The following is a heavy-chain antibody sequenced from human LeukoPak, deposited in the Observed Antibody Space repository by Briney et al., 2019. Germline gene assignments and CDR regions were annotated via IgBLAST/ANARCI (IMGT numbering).Heavy chain of an antibody. Sequence: ASVKVSCKASGGTFSSYAISWVRQAPGQGLEWMGGIIPIFGTANYAQKFQGRVTITADESTSTAYMELSSLRSEDTAVYYCARSHEVVEVPAAMRPYYYGMDVWGKGTTVTVSS. V-gene: IGHV1-69*13. CDR2: IIPIFGTA. CDR1: GGTFSSYA. CDR3: ARSHEVVEVPAAMRPYYYGMDV. J-gene: IGHJ6*04. D-gene: IGHD2-2*01.